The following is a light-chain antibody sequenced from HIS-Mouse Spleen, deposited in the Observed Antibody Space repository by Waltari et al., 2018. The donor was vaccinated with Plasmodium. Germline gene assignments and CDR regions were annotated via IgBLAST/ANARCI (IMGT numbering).Light chain of an antibody. V-gene: IGKV2-30*02. CDR1: QSLVHSDGNTS. CDR2: TVS. J-gene: IGKJ1*01. CDR3: MQGTHWRGT. Sequence: DVVMTQPPLSLPVTLGQPAYISCRSSQSLVHSDGNTSLNWFQQRPGKSPRRLIFTVSNRDAGVPDRFSGSGSGTGFTLKISRVEAEDVGVYYCMQGTHWRGTFGQGTKVEIK.